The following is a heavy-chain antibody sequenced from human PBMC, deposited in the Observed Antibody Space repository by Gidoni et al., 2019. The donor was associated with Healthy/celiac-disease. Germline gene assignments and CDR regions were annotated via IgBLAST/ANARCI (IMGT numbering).Heavy chain of an antibody. Sequence: EVQLLQSGAEVQTPGESLTLSCKGSGYSFTSYWIVRVRQMLGKGPEWMGLIYPGDSDTRYSPTFQGEVTISDDKSISTDYLQWSSLKASDTAMYYCARREVVPAAKVWAFDIWGQGTMVTVSS. J-gene: IGHJ3*02. CDR2: IYPGDSDT. D-gene: IGHD2-2*01. CDR3: ARREVVPAAKVWAFDI. V-gene: IGHV5-51*01. CDR1: GYSFTSYW.